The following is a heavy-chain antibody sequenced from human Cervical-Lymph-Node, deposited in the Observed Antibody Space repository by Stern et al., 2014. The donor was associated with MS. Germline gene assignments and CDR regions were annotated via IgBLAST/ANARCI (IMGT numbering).Heavy chain of an antibody. V-gene: IGHV1-46*01. CDR3: ARSPTIAPKFYFDY. J-gene: IGHJ4*02. CDR2: INPISGST. D-gene: IGHD6-13*01. CDR1: GFTFTVSY. Sequence: VQLVESGAEVKKPGASVNISCKTSGFTFTVSYMHWMRQAHGHGLEWMGTINPISGSTTYAQKFQGRVTMTRDVSTSTIYMDLSSLRSEDTAVFYCARSPTIAPKFYFDYWGQGTLVTVSS.